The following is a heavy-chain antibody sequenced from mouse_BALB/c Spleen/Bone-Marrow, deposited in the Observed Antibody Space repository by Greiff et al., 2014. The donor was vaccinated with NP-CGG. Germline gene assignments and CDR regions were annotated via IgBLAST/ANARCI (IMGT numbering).Heavy chain of an antibody. CDR3: ARRYEYDGAWFAY. Sequence: VQLQESGPGLVQPSQSLSITCTVSGFSLTSYGVHWVRQPPGKGLEWLGVIWGGGSTDYNAAFISRLSISKDNSKSQVFFKMNSLQADDTAIYYCARRYEYDGAWFAYWGQGTLVTVSA. V-gene: IGHV2-4*02. D-gene: IGHD2-4*01. CDR2: IWGGGST. CDR1: GFSLTSYG. J-gene: IGHJ3*01.